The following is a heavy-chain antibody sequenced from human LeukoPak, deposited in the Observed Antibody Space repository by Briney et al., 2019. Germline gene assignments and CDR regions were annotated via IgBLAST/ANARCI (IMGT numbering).Heavy chain of an antibody. J-gene: IGHJ6*02. CDR2: IYYSGST. CDR3: ARLTTVVTDYYYGMDV. D-gene: IGHD4-23*01. V-gene: IGHV4-59*08. CDR1: GCPNSRYY. Sequence: ETLSLTCTGSGCPNSRYYWSWIRQPPGKGLEWVWYIYYSGSTNYNPSLKSRVTISVDTSKNQFSLKLSSVTAADTAVYYCARLTTVVTDYYYGMDVWGQGTTVTVSS.